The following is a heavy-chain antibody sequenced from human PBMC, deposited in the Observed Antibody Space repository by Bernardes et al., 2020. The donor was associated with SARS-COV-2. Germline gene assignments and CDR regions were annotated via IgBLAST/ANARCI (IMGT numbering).Heavy chain of an antibody. V-gene: IGHV3-64*02. CDR3: ARAPITMVRGIELNY. CDR1: GFTFNTYA. Sequence: GGSLRLSCVGSGFTFNTYAMYWVRKAPGKGLEYVSAISYNGGSAYYADSMKGRFTISRDNSQNTLFLQMRSLRVEDMAVYYCARAPITMVRGIELNYWGQGTLVTVSS. CDR2: ISYNGGSA. D-gene: IGHD3-10*01. J-gene: IGHJ4*02.